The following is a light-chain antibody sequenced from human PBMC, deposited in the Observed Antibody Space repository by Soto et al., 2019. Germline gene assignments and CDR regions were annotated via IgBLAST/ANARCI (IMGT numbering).Light chain of an antibody. CDR1: QSVGRNY. CDR3: QQYASSPLT. Sequence: EIVLTQSPGTLSVSPGERATLSCRASQSVGRNYLAWYQQKPGHAPRLLIYDASSRATGITDRFSGSGSGTDFTLTISRLEPEDFAVYYCQQYASSPLTFGGGTKVET. J-gene: IGKJ4*01. V-gene: IGKV3-20*01. CDR2: DAS.